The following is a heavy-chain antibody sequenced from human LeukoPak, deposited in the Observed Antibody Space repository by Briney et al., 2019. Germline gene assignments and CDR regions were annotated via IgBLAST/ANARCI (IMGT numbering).Heavy chain of an antibody. D-gene: IGHD4-23*01. V-gene: IGHV3-23*01. CDR3: AKDYGGDSDAFDI. J-gene: IGHJ3*02. CDR1: GFTFSSYA. CDR2: ISGSGSST. Sequence: GGSLRLSCAASGFTFSSYAMSWVRQAPGKGLEWVSSISGSGSSTYYADSVKGRFTISRDNSKNTLYLQMNSLRAEDTALYSCAKDYGGDSDAFDIWGQGTVVTVSS.